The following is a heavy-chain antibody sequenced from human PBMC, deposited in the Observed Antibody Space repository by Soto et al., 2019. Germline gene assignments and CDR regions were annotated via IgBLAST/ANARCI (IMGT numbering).Heavy chain of an antibody. J-gene: IGHJ6*02. CDR3: VAGAAAGRRGFDYYYGMDI. CDR2: ISAAGGST. Sequence: GGSLRLSCAASGFTFSTYAMSWVRQAPGKGLEWVSAISAAGGSTYYADSVKGRFTISRDNSKNTLYLQMSSLRAEETAVYYCVAGAAAGRRGFDYYYGMDIWGQGTMVTVSS. D-gene: IGHD6-13*01. V-gene: IGHV3-23*01. CDR1: GFTFSTYA.